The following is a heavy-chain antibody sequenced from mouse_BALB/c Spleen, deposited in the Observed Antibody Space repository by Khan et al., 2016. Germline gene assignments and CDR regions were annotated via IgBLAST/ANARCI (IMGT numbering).Heavy chain of an antibody. CDR2: INYSGST. CDR1: GYSITSDYA. D-gene: IGHD1-2*01. J-gene: IGHJ1*01. Sequence: EVKLEESGPGLVKPSQSLSLTCTVTGYSITSDYAWNWIRQFPGNKLEWMGNINYSGSTRYNPSLKSRISITRDTSKNQFFLQLNPVTTEDTAPYDWGRSPTAARYFEVWGAGTTVTVSS. V-gene: IGHV3-2*02. CDR3: GRSPTAARYFEV.